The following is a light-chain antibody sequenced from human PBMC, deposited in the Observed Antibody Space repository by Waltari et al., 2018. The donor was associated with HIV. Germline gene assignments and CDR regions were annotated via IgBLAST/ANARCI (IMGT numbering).Light chain of an antibody. CDR2: GAS. J-gene: IGKJ2*01. Sequence: EIVLTQSPGTLSLSPGARATLSCRASQSVSSSYLAWYQQTPGQAPRLLIYGASSRATGIPDRFSGSGSGTDFTLTISRLEPEDFAVYYCQQFGSSPQGSRVTFGQGTKLEIK. CDR3: QQFGSSPQGSRVT. CDR1: QSVSSSY. V-gene: IGKV3-20*01.